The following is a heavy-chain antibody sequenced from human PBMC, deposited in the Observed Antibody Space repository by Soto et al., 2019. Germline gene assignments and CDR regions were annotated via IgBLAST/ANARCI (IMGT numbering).Heavy chain of an antibody. CDR2: ISTFNGDT. CDR1: GYTFTSYG. D-gene: IGHD6-6*01. J-gene: IGHJ5*02. Sequence: ASVKVSCKASGYTFTSYGITWVRQAPGQGPEWMGWISTFNGDTSYAQNLQGRVTMTTDTSTTTVYMELRSLRSDDTAVYYCARDRLIYSSSREWFDPWGQGTLVTVSS. V-gene: IGHV1-18*04. CDR3: ARDRLIYSSSREWFDP.